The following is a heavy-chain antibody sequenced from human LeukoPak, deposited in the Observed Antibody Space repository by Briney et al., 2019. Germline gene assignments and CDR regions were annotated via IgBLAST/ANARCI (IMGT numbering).Heavy chain of an antibody. J-gene: IGHJ3*02. CDR2: LYYSGST. V-gene: IGHV4-59*01. Sequence: SETLSLTCSVPGGSIRNYYWTWIRQPPGKGLEWIGYLYYSGSTNYSPSLMSRVTISVDTSKNQFSLNLTSVTAADTAVYYCARGSSGWDFDAFDIWGQGTRVTVSS. CDR1: GGSIRNYY. D-gene: IGHD6-19*01. CDR3: ARGSSGWDFDAFDI.